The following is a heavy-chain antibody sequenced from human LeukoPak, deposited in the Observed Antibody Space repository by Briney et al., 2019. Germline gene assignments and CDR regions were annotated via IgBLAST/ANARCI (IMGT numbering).Heavy chain of an antibody. CDR3: ARVRYSSLYYYFDY. J-gene: IGHJ4*02. CDR2: IYTSGST. CDR1: GGSISSYY. D-gene: IGHD6-13*01. V-gene: IGHV4-4*07. Sequence: SETLSLTCTVSGGSISSYYWSWIRQPAGKGLEWIGRIYTSGSTNYNPSLKSRVTMSVDTSKNQFSLKLSSVTAADTAVYYCARVRYSSLYYYFDYWGQGTLVTVSS.